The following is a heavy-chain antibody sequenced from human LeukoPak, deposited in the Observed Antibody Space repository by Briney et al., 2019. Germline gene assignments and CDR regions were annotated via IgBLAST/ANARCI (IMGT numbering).Heavy chain of an antibody. CDR1: GFAVSSNY. CDR2: IYSGGST. CDR3: ASASGVRGVITGLDAFDI. D-gene: IGHD3-10*01. V-gene: IGHV3-66*01. Sequence: PGGSLRLSCAASGFAVSSNYMSWVRQAPGRGLEWVSVIYSGGSTYYADSVKGRFTISRDNSKNTLYLQMNSLRAEDTAVYYCASASGVRGVITGLDAFDIWGQGTMVTVSS. J-gene: IGHJ3*02.